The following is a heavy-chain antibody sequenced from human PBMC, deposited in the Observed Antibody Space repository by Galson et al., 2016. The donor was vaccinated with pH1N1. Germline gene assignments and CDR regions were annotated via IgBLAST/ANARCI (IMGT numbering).Heavy chain of an antibody. CDR1: GFTFSSYW. D-gene: IGHD2-21*01. CDR2: INQDGSVK. V-gene: IGHV3-7*01. CDR3: ARAIAQGDSY. J-gene: IGHJ4*02. Sequence: SLRLSCAASGFTFSSYWMHWVRHSPGKGLVWVANINQDGSVKYYVDSVKGRFTISRDSAKNSLYLQMDSLRAEDTAIYYCARAIAQGDSYWGQGTLVTVSS.